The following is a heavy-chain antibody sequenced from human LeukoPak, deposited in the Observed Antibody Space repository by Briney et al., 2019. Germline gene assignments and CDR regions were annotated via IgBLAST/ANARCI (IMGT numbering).Heavy chain of an antibody. CDR1: GFSLTSYG. CDR2: IYSDGSVT. Sequence: GGSLRLSWAASGFSLTSYGMSWVRQAPGKGLVWVSRIYSDGSVTNYADSVKGRFTISRDTAKNTLYLQMNSLGVEDTAIYYCARIRLGYFFDYWGQGTLVTVSS. CDR3: ARIRLGYFFDY. J-gene: IGHJ4*02. D-gene: IGHD3-22*01. V-gene: IGHV3-74*01.